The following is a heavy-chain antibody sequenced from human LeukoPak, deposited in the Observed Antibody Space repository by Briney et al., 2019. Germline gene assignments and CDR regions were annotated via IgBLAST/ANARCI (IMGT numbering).Heavy chain of an antibody. CDR1: GFTFSSYA. CDR2: ISGSGGST. Sequence: GGSLRLSCAASGFTFSSYAMSWVRQAPGKGLEWVSAISGSGGSTYYADSVKGRFTISRDNSKNTLYVQVNSLGTEDTAAYYCAKGSYYDSSGSFYFDYWGQGTLVTVSS. D-gene: IGHD3-22*01. J-gene: IGHJ4*02. CDR3: AKGSYYDSSGSFYFDY. V-gene: IGHV3-23*01.